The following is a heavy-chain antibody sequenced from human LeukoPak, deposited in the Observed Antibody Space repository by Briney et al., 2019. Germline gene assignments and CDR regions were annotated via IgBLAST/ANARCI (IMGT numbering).Heavy chain of an antibody. CDR2: ISAGNGNT. CDR1: GYTFTSYA. Sequence: ASVTVSFKASGYTFTSYAIHWVRQAPGQRLEWMGWISAGNGNTKYSQNFQGRVTFISNTSATTAFMELSSLRSEDAAVYYCARDSGSGNNDYWGQGTLVTVSS. J-gene: IGHJ4*02. V-gene: IGHV1-3*01. D-gene: IGHD1-26*01. CDR3: ARDSGSGNNDY.